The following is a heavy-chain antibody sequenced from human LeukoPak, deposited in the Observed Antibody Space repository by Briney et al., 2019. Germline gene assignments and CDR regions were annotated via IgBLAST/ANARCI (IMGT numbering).Heavy chain of an antibody. V-gene: IGHV4-59*01. CDR2: IYYSGST. CDR3: ARERPPKDY. D-gene: IGHD1-1*01. J-gene: IGHJ4*02. CDR1: GGSISSYY. Sequence: SETLSPTCTVSGGSISSYYWSWIRQPPGKGLEWIGYIYYSGSTNYNPSLKSRVTISVDTSKNQFSLRLSSVTAADTAVYYCARERPPKDYWGQGTLVTVSS.